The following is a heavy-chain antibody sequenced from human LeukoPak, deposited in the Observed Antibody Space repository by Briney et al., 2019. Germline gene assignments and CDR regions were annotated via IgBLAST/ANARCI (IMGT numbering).Heavy chain of an antibody. D-gene: IGHD3-22*01. J-gene: IGHJ4*02. V-gene: IGHV1-24*01. CDR1: GYTLTELS. CDR3: ATPYYDSSGYTFDY. CDR2: FDPEDGET. Sequence: ASVKVSCQVSGYTLTELSTHWVRQAPGKGVEWMGGFDPEDGETIYAQKFQGRVTMTEDTSTNTAYMELSSLRSEDTAVYYCATPYYDSSGYTFDYWGQGTLVTVSS.